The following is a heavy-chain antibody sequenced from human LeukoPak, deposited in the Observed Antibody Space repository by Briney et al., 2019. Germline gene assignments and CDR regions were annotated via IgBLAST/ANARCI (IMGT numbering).Heavy chain of an antibody. CDR3: AREIMMASYYYGMEV. V-gene: IGHV4-4*07. J-gene: IGHJ6*02. Sequence: PLETLSLTCTVSGGSISRYHWSWIRQPAGKGLEGIGRIYTSGSTNYNPSLKSRVTMSVDTSKNQFSLKLISVTAADTAVYYCAREIMMASYYYGMEVWGQGTTVTVSS. CDR2: IYTSGST. CDR1: GGSISRYH. D-gene: IGHD5-24*01.